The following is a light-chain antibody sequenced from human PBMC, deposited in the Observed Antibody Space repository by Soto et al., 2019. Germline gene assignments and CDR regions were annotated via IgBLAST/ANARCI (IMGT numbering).Light chain of an antibody. CDR2: PAS. J-gene: IGKJ5*01. CDR1: QDTTTY. Sequence: DIPLTQSPSFLSASVGDRVTIACRASQDTTTYLAWYQQKPGKAPKLLISPASTLQSGVPSRFSGSGSGTEFTLTISSLQPEDFATYYCQQFTTYPITFGQGTRLDIK. CDR3: QQFTTYPIT. V-gene: IGKV1-9*01.